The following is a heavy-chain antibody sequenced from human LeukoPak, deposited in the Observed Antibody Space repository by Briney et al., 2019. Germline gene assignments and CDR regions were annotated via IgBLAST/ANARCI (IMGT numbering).Heavy chain of an antibody. CDR1: RFTFSSYG. CDR3: AKYSVAGSGRYMDV. J-gene: IGHJ6*03. V-gene: IGHV3-23*01. D-gene: IGHD6-19*01. CDR2: ISGSGGDT. Sequence: GGSLRLSCAASRFTFSSYGMSWVRQAPGKGLEWVSDISGSGGDTYYADSVKGRFTISRDNSKNTLYLQMNSLRAEDTAVYYCAKYSVAGSGRYMDVWGKGTTVTVSS.